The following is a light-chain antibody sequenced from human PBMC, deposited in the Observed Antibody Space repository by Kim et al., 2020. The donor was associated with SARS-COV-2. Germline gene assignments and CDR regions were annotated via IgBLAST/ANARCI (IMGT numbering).Light chain of an antibody. Sequence: VSPGERATLSCRASQSFTANLAWYQQKPGQAPRLLIYGASTRATGIPARFSGSGSGTEFTLTISSLQSEDFAVYYCQQYNSWPLTFGGGTKVDIK. CDR3: QQYNSWPLT. V-gene: IGKV3-15*01. J-gene: IGKJ4*01. CDR2: GAS. CDR1: QSFTAN.